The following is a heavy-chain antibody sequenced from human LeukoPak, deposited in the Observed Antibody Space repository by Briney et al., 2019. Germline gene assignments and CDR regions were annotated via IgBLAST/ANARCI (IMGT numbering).Heavy chain of an antibody. Sequence: GSLRLSCAASGFTFSSYAMSWVRQAPGKGLEWVSVISGSGGSTYYADSVKGRFTISRDSSKNTLYLQMNSLRAEDTAVYYCAKDRSGSYSGFDYWGQGTLVTVSS. CDR1: GFTFSSYA. CDR2: ISGSGGST. CDR3: AKDRSGSYSGFDY. J-gene: IGHJ4*02. D-gene: IGHD1-26*01. V-gene: IGHV3-23*01.